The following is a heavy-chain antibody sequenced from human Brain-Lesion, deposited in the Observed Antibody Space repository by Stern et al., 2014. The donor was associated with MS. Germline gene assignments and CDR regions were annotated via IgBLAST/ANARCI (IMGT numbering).Heavy chain of an antibody. CDR3: ARGERWFDS. Sequence: EVQLVQSGGGFAQPGGSPRLSCAASGFTFSNYWMHWVRQAPRKGLVWVSRVNNDGRRTSYADSVKGRFTMSRDNAKNTLYLQMNSLRVEDTAIYYCARGERWFDSWGQGTLVTVSS. J-gene: IGHJ5*01. D-gene: IGHD3-10*01. CDR1: GFTFSNYW. CDR2: VNNDGRRT. V-gene: IGHV3-74*02.